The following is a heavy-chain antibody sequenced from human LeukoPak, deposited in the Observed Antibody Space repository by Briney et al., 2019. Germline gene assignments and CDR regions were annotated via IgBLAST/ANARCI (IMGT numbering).Heavy chain of an antibody. CDR2: IYSGGST. V-gene: IGHV3-66*01. Sequence: GGSLRLSCAASGFTVSSNYMSWVRQAPGKGLEWVSVIYSGGSTYYADSVKGRFTISRDNSKNTLYLQINSLRAEDTAVYYCARVGGFGELFPEWSFDIWGQGTMVTVSS. J-gene: IGHJ3*02. CDR3: ARVGGFGELFPEWSFDI. CDR1: GFTVSSNY. D-gene: IGHD3-10*01.